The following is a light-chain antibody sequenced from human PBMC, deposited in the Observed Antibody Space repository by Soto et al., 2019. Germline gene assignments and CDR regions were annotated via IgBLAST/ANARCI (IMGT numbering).Light chain of an antibody. CDR3: QQRCNWPPVT. V-gene: IGKV3-11*01. Sequence: EIVLTQSPATLSLSPGVRASLSCRASQSVSGCLAWYQQKPGQAPRLLIYDASNRATGIPARFSGSGSGKDFTLTISSLEPEDFAVYYCQQRCNWPPVTFGGGTKVDIK. CDR2: DAS. CDR1: QSVSGC. J-gene: IGKJ4*01.